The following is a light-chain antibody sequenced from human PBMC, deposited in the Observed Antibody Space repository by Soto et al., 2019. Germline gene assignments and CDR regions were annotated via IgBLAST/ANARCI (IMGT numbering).Light chain of an antibody. CDR2: ATS. CDR1: QSIDNRY. V-gene: IGKV3-20*01. J-gene: IGKJ1*01. CDR3: QQYFGASWT. Sequence: EIVLTQSPGTLSSSPGERATLSCRASQSIDNRYLAWYQHKPGQAPSLLIYATSSRATGIPDRFGGSGSGTDFTLTINRLEPEDFAVYYCQQYFGASWTFGQGTKVDIK.